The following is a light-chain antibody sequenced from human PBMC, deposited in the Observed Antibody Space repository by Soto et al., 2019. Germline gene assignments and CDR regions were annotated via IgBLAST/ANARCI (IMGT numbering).Light chain of an antibody. CDR1: SSSVGAGYD. CDR2: SNT. J-gene: IGLJ2*01. CDR3: QSYDNILSAVV. Sequence: QPVLTQPPSVSGAPGQRVTISCTGSSSSVGAGYDVHWYQHLPGTAPKLLIFSNTNRPSGVPDRFSGSKSGTSVSLAIAGLQAEDEGDYYCQSYDNILSAVVFGGGTKLTV. V-gene: IGLV1-40*01.